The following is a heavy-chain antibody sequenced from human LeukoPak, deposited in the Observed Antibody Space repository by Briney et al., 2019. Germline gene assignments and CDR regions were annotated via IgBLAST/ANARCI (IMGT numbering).Heavy chain of an antibody. CDR3: AILRAAAGTGGGWFDP. Sequence: SETLSLTCTVSGGSISSGGYYWSWIRQHPEKGLEWIGYIYYSGSTYYNPSLKSRVTISVDTSKNQFSLKLSSVTAADTAVYYCAILRAAAGTGGGWFDPWGQGTLVTVSS. V-gene: IGHV4-31*03. CDR2: IYYSGST. D-gene: IGHD6-13*01. CDR1: GGSISSGGYY. J-gene: IGHJ5*02.